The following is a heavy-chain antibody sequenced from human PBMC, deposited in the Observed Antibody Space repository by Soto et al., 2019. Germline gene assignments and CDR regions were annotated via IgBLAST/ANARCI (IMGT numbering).Heavy chain of an antibody. J-gene: IGHJ4*02. CDR3: ARVSIQWVTSYGPDY. CDR2: ISYDGNNK. D-gene: IGHD1-26*01. CDR1: GFTFSSFG. V-gene: IGHV3-30-3*01. Sequence: QVQLVESGGGVVQPGRSLRLSCAASGFTFSSFGIHWVRQAPGKGLEWVAVISYDGNNKNYGDSVKGRFTISRDNSKNTLYLQMNSLRAEDTAVYYCARVSIQWVTSYGPDYWGQGTLVTVSS.